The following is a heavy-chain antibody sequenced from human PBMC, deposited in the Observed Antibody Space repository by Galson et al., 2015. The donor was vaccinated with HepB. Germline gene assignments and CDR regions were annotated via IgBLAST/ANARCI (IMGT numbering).Heavy chain of an antibody. Sequence: SLRLSCAASGFTFSSYSMNWVRQAPGKGLEWVSYISSSSSTIYYADSVKGRFTISRDNAKNSLYLQMNSLRAEDTAVYYCARDSSPFGWLSYYFDYWGQGTLVTVSS. CDR1: GFTFSSYS. D-gene: IGHD3-9*01. CDR2: ISSSSSTI. J-gene: IGHJ4*02. CDR3: ARDSSPFGWLSYYFDY. V-gene: IGHV3-48*01.